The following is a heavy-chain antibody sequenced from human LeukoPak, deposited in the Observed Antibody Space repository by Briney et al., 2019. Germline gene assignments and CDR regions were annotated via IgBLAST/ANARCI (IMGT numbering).Heavy chain of an antibody. V-gene: IGHV3-23*01. Sequence: GGSLRLSCAASGFTFSTYAMRWVRQAPGKGREWGSGISGNAIGTYYADSVKGRFTISRDNSKNTVYLQMNSLYAEDTALYYCAKGRKSFDNVWDFDYWGQGTQVTVSS. D-gene: IGHD3-16*01. CDR2: ISGNAIGT. CDR3: AKGRKSFDNVWDFDY. CDR1: GFTFSTYA. J-gene: IGHJ4*02.